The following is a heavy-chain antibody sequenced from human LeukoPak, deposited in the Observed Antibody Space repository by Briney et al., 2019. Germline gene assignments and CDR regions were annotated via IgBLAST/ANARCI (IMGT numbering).Heavy chain of an antibody. Sequence: ASVKVSCKASGYTFTGYYMHWVRQAPGQGLEWMGWINPNSGGTNYAQKFQGRVTMTRDTSISTAYMELSRLRSDDTAVYYCATALRIAVAYYFDYWGQGTLVTVSS. D-gene: IGHD6-19*01. V-gene: IGHV1-2*02. CDR1: GYTFTGYY. CDR3: ATALRIAVAYYFDY. J-gene: IGHJ4*02. CDR2: INPNSGGT.